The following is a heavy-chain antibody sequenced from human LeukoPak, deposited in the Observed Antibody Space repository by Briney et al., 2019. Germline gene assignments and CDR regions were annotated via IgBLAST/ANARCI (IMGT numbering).Heavy chain of an antibody. CDR1: GGSISSHY. V-gene: IGHV4-59*11. J-gene: IGHJ4*02. CDR3: ARGVIAAAATVFDY. CDR2: IYYSGST. D-gene: IGHD6-13*01. Sequence: SETLSLTCTVSGGSISSHYWSWIRQPPGKGLGWIGYIYYSGSTNYNPSLKSRVTISVDTSKNQFSLKLSSVTAADTAVYYCARGVIAAAATVFDYWGQGTLVTVSS.